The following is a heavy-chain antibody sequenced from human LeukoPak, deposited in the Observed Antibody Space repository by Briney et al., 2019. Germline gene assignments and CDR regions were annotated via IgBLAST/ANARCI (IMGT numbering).Heavy chain of an antibody. CDR1: GFIFYSYA. CDR2: ITSSGSST. Sequence: GGSLRLSCAGSGFIFYSYAVHWVRQAPGRGLEYVAAITSSGSSTFYADSVKGRFTISRDNSNNTLYLQMGSLRPEDMAVYYCTRGPGYDYVWGSYRADYWGQGTLVTVSS. CDR3: TRGPGYDYVWGSYRADY. J-gene: IGHJ4*02. V-gene: IGHV3-64*02. D-gene: IGHD3-16*02.